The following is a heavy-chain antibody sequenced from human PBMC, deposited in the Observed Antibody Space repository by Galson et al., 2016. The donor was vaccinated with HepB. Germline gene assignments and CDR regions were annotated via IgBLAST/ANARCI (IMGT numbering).Heavy chain of an antibody. V-gene: IGHV1-18*03. Sequence: SVKVSCKASGYTFTDNFISWVRQAPGEGLEWMGLISAYNGHTDYAQKFQGRITLTTEASTATAFLEMKSLTSDDMAVCYCARVMAGGNVFEFWGQGTLVIVSS. CDR2: ISAYNGHT. CDR3: ARVMAGGNVFEF. D-gene: IGHD4-23*01. J-gene: IGHJ4*02. CDR1: GYTFTDNF.